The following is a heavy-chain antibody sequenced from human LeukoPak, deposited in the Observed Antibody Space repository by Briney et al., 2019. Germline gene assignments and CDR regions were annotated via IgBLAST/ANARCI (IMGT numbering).Heavy chain of an antibody. D-gene: IGHD6-13*01. Sequence: GMSLRLSCAASGFTFCRYGMHWVRQAPGKGLEWVALIWYDGTNENYGDSVNGRFTISRDNSKNTVYLEMSSLRAEDTALYYCARVRDSRDSDAFDTWGQGTMVTISS. CDR3: ARVRDSRDSDAFDT. J-gene: IGHJ3*02. CDR1: GFTFCRYG. V-gene: IGHV3-33*01. CDR2: IWYDGTNE.